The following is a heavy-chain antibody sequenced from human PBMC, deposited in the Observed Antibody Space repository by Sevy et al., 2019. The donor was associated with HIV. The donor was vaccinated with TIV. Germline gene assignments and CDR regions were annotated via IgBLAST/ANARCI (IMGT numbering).Heavy chain of an antibody. Sequence: GGSLRLSCAASGFTFSSYAMSWVRQAPGKGLEWVSAISGSGGSTYYADSVKGRFTISGDNSKNTLYLQMNSLRAEDTAVYYCAGGETSPTMIVVVLIPPPLYWGQGTLVTVSS. D-gene: IGHD3-22*01. CDR3: AGGETSPTMIVVVLIPPPLY. J-gene: IGHJ4*02. CDR1: GFTFSSYA. V-gene: IGHV3-23*01. CDR2: ISGSGGST.